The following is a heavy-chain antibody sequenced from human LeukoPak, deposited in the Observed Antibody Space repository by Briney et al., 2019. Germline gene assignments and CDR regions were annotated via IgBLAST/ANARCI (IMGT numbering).Heavy chain of an antibody. V-gene: IGHV3-11*04. CDR3: ARDFRMTMVDY. D-gene: IGHD4/OR15-4a*01. CDR1: GFTFSDYY. J-gene: IGHJ4*02. CDR2: ISSTGSTM. Sequence: SGGSLRLSCAASGFTFSDYYMSWIRQAPGKGLEWVSYISSTGSTMNYADSVKGRFTISRDNAKNSLYLQMNSLRAEDMAVYYCARDFRMTMVDYWGQGTLVTVSS.